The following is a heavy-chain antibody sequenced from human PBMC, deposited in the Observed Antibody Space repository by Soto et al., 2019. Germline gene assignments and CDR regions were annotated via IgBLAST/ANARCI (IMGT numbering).Heavy chain of an antibody. D-gene: IGHD2-8*01. J-gene: IGHJ2*01. V-gene: IGHV3-33*01. CDR2: IWYDGRNK. Sequence: QVQLVESGGGVVQPGRSLRLSCAASGFTFSSYGMHWVRQAPGKGLEWVAVIWYDGRNKYYAESVKGRFTISRDNSKNTLYLKMNSLKAEDTAVYDGAREVYHVYGEPLRHKYWYFDHWGRGTLVTVSS. CDR1: GFTFSSYG. CDR3: AREVYHVYGEPLRHKYWYFDH.